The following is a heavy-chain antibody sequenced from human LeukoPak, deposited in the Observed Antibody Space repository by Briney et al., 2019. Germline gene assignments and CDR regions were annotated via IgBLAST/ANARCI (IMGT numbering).Heavy chain of an antibody. CDR1: GYTFTSYG. CDR3: AREDGTDDWLFRSRILYWFDP. V-gene: IGHV1-18*01. Sequence: ASVKVSCKASGYTFTSYGISWVRQAPGQGLEWMGWISAYNGNTNYAQKLQGRVTMTTDTSTSTAYMELRSLRSDDTAVYYCAREDGTDDWLFRSRILYWFDPWGQGTLVTVSS. CDR2: ISAYNGNT. J-gene: IGHJ5*02. D-gene: IGHD3-9*01.